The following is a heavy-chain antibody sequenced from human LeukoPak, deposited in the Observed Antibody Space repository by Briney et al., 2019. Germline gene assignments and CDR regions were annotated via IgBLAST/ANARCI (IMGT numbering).Heavy chain of an antibody. CDR1: GYTFTGYY. CDR2: IHPNGGRT. J-gene: IGHJ5*02. Sequence: RGASVNVSCVVSGYTFTGYYMHWVRQPPGQGREWMGWIHPNGGRTNYAQKFQGRVTRTRDTSSSTAYMELSRLRSDDTAVYYCARWPFYYGSGSYLGFDPWRQGTLVTVSS. CDR3: ARWPFYYGSGSYLGFDP. V-gene: IGHV1-2*02. D-gene: IGHD3-10*01.